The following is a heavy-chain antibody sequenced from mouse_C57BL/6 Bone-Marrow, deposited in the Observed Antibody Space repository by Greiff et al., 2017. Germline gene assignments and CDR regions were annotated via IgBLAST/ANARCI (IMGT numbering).Heavy chain of an antibody. CDR2: IYPRSGNT. J-gene: IGHJ1*03. D-gene: IGHD2-4*01. CDR1: GYTFTSYG. Sequence: VQLQQSGAELARPGASVKLSCKASGYTFTSYGISWVKQRTGQGLEWIGEIYPRSGNTYYNEKFKGKATLTADKSSSTAYMELRSLTSEDSAVYFGARRDYDYDGWYFDVWGTGTTVTVSS. V-gene: IGHV1-81*01. CDR3: ARRDYDYDGWYFDV.